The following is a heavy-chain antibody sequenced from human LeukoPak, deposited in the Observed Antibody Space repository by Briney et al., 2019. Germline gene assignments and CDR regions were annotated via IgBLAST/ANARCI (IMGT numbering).Heavy chain of an antibody. CDR2: MNPNSGNT. Sequence: ASVKVSCKASGYTFTSYDINWVRQATGQGLEWMGWMNPNSGNTGYAQKFQGRVTMTRNTSISTAYMELSSLRSEDTAVYYCARGQLRSSPLAFDIWGQGTMVTVSS. CDR1: GYTFTSYD. V-gene: IGHV1-8*01. J-gene: IGHJ3*02. CDR3: ARGQLRSSPLAFDI. D-gene: IGHD5-18*01.